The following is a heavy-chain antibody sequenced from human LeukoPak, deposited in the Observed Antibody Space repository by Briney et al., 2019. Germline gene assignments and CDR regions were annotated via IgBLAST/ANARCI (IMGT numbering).Heavy chain of an antibody. CDR3: ARGTRRRYYDSSGYHLGAFDI. D-gene: IGHD3-22*01. Sequence: ASVKVSCKASGYTFTSYGISWVRQAPGQGLEWMGWISAYNGNTNYAQKLQGRVTMTTDTSTSTAYMELRSLRSDDTAVYYCARGTRRRYYDSSGYHLGAFDIWGQGTMVTVSS. V-gene: IGHV1-18*01. CDR1: GYTFTSYG. J-gene: IGHJ3*02. CDR2: ISAYNGNT.